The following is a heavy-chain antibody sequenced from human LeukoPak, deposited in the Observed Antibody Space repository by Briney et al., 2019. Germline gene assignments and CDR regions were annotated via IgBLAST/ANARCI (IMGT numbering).Heavy chain of an antibody. Sequence: GGSLRLSCAASGFTFTIYSMNWARQAPGKGLEWVSYISSSSTIIYYADSVKGRFTISRDNAKNSLYLQMNSLRAEDTAVYYCARPGRYSSSPNHFDYWGQGTLVTVSS. CDR1: GFTFTIYS. V-gene: IGHV3-48*01. CDR3: ARPGRYSSSPNHFDY. J-gene: IGHJ4*02. CDR2: ISSSSTII. D-gene: IGHD6-6*01.